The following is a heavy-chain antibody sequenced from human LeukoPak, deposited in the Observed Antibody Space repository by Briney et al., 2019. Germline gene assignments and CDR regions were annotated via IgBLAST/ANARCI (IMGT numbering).Heavy chain of an antibody. Sequence: SETLSLTCAVYGGSFSGYYWSWIRQPPGKGLEWIGEINHSGSTNYNPSLKSRVTISVDTSKNQFSLKLSSVTAADTAVYYCARAEGYSYGHIDYWGQGTLVTVSS. CDR2: INHSGST. CDR1: GGSFSGYY. CDR3: ARAEGYSYGHIDY. J-gene: IGHJ4*02. D-gene: IGHD5-18*01. V-gene: IGHV4-34*01.